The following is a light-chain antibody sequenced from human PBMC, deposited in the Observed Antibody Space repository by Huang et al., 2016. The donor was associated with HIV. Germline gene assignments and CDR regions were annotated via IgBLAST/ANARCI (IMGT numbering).Light chain of an antibody. V-gene: IGKV1-33*01. CDR2: GAS. CDR1: QDISNY. J-gene: IGKJ4*01. CDR3: QQYDNLPLT. Sequence: DIQMTQSPSPLSQPVGDRVTITCQARQDISNYLNWYQQKPGKAPKPLIYGASHLETGVTSRVSGGGSGTDFTFTISSLRPEDVATYYCQQYDNLPLTFGGGTTVEIK.